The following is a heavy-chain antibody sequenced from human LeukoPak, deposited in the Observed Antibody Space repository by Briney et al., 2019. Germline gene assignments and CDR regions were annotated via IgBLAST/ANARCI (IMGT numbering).Heavy chain of an antibody. J-gene: IGHJ6*03. Sequence: GGSLRLSCAASGFTFSSYSMNWVRQAPGKGLEWVSYISSSSSTIYYADSVKGRFTISRDNAKNSLYLQMNSLRAEDTAVYYCLSEYTDCYYMDVWGKGTTVTVSS. CDR3: LSEYTDCYYMDV. D-gene: IGHD1-1*01. CDR1: GFTFSSYS. V-gene: IGHV3-48*04. CDR2: ISSSSSTI.